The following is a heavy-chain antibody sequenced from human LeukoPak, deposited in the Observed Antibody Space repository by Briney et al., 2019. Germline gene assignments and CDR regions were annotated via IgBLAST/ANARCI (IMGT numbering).Heavy chain of an antibody. CDR1: GFTFSSYS. V-gene: IGHV3-21*01. Sequence: GRSLRLSCAASGFTFSSYSMNWVRQAPGKGLEWVSSISSSSSYIYYADSVKGRFTISRDNAKNSLYLQMNSLRAEDTAVYYCARVVMRRGSDFDYWGQGTLVTVSS. J-gene: IGHJ4*02. D-gene: IGHD3-10*01. CDR3: ARVVMRRGSDFDY. CDR2: ISSSSSYI.